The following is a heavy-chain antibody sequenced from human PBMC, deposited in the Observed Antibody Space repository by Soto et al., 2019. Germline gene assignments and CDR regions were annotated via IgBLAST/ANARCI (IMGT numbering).Heavy chain of an antibody. V-gene: IGHV2-5*02. CDR3: AHCRGGVASF. J-gene: IGHJ4*02. D-gene: IGHD2-2*01. CDR1: GFSLSTRDVG. Sequence: QITLNESGPTLVKPTQTLTLTCTFSGFSLSTRDVGVGWIRQPPGEALEWLGVVYWDDDKTYSPSLKSRLTIPKDTSKNQVVLRMTKMDPVDTATYYCAHCRGGVASFWGQGTLVTVSS. CDR2: VYWDDDK.